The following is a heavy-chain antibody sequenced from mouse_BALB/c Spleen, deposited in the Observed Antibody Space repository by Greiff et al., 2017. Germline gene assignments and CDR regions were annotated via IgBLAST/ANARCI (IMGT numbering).Heavy chain of an antibody. CDR3: ARGNYGSSPYAMDY. CDR1: GFTFSSFG. CDR2: ISSGSSTI. V-gene: IGHV5-17*02. J-gene: IGHJ4*01. D-gene: IGHD1-1*01. Sequence: DVKLVESGGGLVQPGGSRKLSCAASGFTFSSFGMHWVRQAPEKGLEWVAYISSGSSTIYYADTVKGRFTISRDNPKNTLFLQMTSLRSEDTAMYYCARGNYGSSPYAMDYWGQGTSVTVSS.